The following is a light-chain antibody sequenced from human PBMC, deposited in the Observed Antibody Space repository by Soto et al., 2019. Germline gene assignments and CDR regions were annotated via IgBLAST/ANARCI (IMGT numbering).Light chain of an antibody. V-gene: IGKV1-9*01. Sequence: DSQLTQSPSCLSASVGDRVTITCRTSQGISSYLAWFQQKPGRAPNLLIYGASTLQSGVPSRFSGSGSGTDFTLTISNLQPEDFATYYCQQLNAYPLTFGQGTRLEI. CDR3: QQLNAYPLT. CDR1: QGISSY. J-gene: IGKJ5*01. CDR2: GAS.